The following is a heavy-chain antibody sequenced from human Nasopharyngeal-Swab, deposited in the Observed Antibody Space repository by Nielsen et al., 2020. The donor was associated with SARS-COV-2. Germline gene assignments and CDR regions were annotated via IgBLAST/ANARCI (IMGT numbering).Heavy chain of an antibody. V-gene: IGHV1-46*01. Sequence: WGRQAPGQGIEWMGIINPGGGSARYSQNFQGRVTMTRDTSTNTVYMELYSLTSEDTAVYYCARGGDPREVVAATDCFDPWGQGTLVTVSS. D-gene: IGHD2-15*01. CDR2: INPGGGSA. CDR3: ARGGDPREVVAATDCFDP. J-gene: IGHJ5*02.